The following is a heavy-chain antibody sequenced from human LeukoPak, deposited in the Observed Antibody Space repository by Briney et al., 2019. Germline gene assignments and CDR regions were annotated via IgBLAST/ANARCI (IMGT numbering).Heavy chain of an antibody. D-gene: IGHD2-15*01. J-gene: IGHJ3*02. CDR2: ISGYNGNT. CDR3: ARDGGGPGDAFDI. Sequence: ASVKVSCKASGYTFTNYGLIWVRQAPGQGLEWMGWISGYNGNTNYAQRLQGRVTLTTDTSTNTAYMELTSLRSDDTAVYYCARDGGGPGDAFDIWGQGTMVTVSS. V-gene: IGHV1-18*01. CDR1: GYTFTNYG.